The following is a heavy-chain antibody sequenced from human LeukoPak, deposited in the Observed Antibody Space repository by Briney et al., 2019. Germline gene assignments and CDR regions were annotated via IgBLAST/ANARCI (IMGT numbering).Heavy chain of an antibody. Sequence: GESLKISCEASGYSFSNYWIGWVRQMPGKGLEWMGIIYPGGSDTKYSPSFQGQVTISADRSVSTAYLQWSSLKASDTAMYYCATHLSKTPNYWGQGTLVTVSS. V-gene: IGHV5-51*01. CDR3: ATHLSKTPNY. CDR1: GYSFSNYW. D-gene: IGHD4-11*01. CDR2: IYPGGSDT. J-gene: IGHJ4*02.